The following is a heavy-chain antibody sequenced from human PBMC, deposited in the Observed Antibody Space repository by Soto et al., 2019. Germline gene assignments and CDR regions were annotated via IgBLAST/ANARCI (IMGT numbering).Heavy chain of an antibody. D-gene: IGHD3-3*01. CDR3: ARRIGKDNDFWSGYFPHSDF. CDR2: IYYTGNT. J-gene: IGHJ4*02. CDR1: GGSISSSDYY. V-gene: IGHV4-39*01. Sequence: PSETLSLTCTVSGGSISSSDYYWGRVRQPPGKGLEWIGSIYYTGNTYYNPSLKSRVTISVDTSKNQFSLHLSSMTAADTAVYYCARRIGKDNDFWSGYFPHSDFWGQGTLVTVSS.